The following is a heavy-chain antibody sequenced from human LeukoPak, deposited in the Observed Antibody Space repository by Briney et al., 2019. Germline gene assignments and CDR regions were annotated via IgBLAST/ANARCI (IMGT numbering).Heavy chain of an antibody. CDR1: RGSISSYY. CDR3: ARIYMVFDAFDI. Sequence: SETLSLTCSVSRGSISSYYWSWIRQPAGKGLEWIGRVYSSGSTNYNPSLKSRVTISVDTSMNQFSLKLSSVTAADTAVYCCARIYMVFDAFDIWGQGTMVTVSS. V-gene: IGHV4-4*07. J-gene: IGHJ3*02. CDR2: VYSSGST. D-gene: IGHD2-8*01.